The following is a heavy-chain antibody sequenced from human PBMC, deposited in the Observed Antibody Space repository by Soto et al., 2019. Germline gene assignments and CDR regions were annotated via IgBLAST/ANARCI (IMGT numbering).Heavy chain of an antibody. CDR3: ARDRQSYYDSSGYPDYFDY. J-gene: IGHJ4*02. CDR2: IIPIFGTA. CDR1: GGTFSSYA. V-gene: IGHV1-69*01. D-gene: IGHD3-22*01. Sequence: QVQLVQSGAEVKKPGSSVKVSCKASGGTFSSYAISWVRQAPGQGLEWMGGIIPIFGTANYAQKFQGRVTITADESTSTAYMELSSLRSEDTAVYYCARDRQSYYDSSGYPDYFDYWGQGTLVTVSS.